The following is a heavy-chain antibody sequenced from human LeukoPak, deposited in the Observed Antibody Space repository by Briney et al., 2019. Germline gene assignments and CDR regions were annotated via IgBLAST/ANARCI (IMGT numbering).Heavy chain of an antibody. CDR1: GFMLKDHY. V-gene: IGHV3-11*05. CDR3: ARARFTTFVYY. J-gene: IGHJ4*02. Sequence: PGGSLRLSCAASGFMLKDHYMSWLRQAPGKGPEWVSYINHIGTQTDYADSVKGRFTISRDNPNNLVYLQMNNLRVEDTAVYYCARARFTTFVYYWGQGTLVTASA. CDR2: INHIGTQT. D-gene: IGHD3-3*01.